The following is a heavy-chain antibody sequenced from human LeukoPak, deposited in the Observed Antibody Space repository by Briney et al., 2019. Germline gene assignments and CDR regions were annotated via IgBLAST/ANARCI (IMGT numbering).Heavy chain of an antibody. Sequence: SETLSLTCTVSGGSISSYYWSWIRQPPGKGLEWIGYIYYSGSTNYNPSLKSRVTMSVDTSKNQFSLKLTSVTAADTAVYYCAREVNFVVVSGRLFDPWGQGTLVTVSS. CDR2: IYYSGST. CDR1: GGSISSYY. V-gene: IGHV4-59*12. D-gene: IGHD2-2*01. CDR3: AREVNFVVVSGRLFDP. J-gene: IGHJ5*02.